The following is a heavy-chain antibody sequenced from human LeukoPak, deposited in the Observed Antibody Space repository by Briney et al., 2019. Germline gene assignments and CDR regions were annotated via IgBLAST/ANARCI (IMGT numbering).Heavy chain of an antibody. Sequence: PGGSLRLSCAASAFTFRNYAMSWVRQAPGKGLEWVSTISTSGGSTYSADSVKGRFIISRDNSKNTLYLQMASLRAEDTAVYYCAKGGGYDFWSGYYNDYWGQGTLVTVSS. V-gene: IGHV3-23*01. J-gene: IGHJ4*02. D-gene: IGHD3-3*01. CDR2: ISTSGGST. CDR3: AKGGGYDFWSGYYNDY. CDR1: AFTFRNYA.